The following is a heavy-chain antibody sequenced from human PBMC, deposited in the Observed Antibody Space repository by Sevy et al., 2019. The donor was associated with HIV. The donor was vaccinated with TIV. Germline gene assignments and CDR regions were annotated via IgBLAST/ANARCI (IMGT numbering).Heavy chain of an antibody. Sequence: GESLKISCKGSGYTFSNYWIGWVRQMPGKGLEWMGVIYPGDSVTRYSPSFQGQVTMSADKSTSTAYLQWSSLKTSDTAIYYCARYPIVVVPAAAYYIDYWGQGTLVTVSS. D-gene: IGHD2-2*01. CDR1: GYTFSNYW. CDR3: ARYPIVVVPAAAYYIDY. CDR2: IYPGDSVT. V-gene: IGHV5-51*01. J-gene: IGHJ4*02.